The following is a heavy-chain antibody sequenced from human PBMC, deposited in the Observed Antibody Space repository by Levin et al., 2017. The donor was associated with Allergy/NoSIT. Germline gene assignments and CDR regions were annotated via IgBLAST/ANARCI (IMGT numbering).Heavy chain of an antibody. CDR2: ISRGARNT. Sequence: GGSLRLSCEASGFTFTTYAMTWVRQAPGRGLEWVATISRGARNTHFADSVEGRFTVFRDDSKNTLHLHMISVRAEDTAIYYCAKHLWLPSDALDIWGQGTMVTVSS. D-gene: IGHD6-19*01. J-gene: IGHJ3*02. CDR1: GFTFTTYA. CDR3: AKHLWLPSDALDI. V-gene: IGHV3-23*01.